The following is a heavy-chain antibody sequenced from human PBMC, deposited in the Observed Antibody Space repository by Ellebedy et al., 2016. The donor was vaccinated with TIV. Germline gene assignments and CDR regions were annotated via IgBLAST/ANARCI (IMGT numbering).Heavy chain of an antibody. J-gene: IGHJ4*02. Sequence: GGSLRLXXAASGFTFSSFGMHWVRQAPGKGLEWVALVSHDGNKYYAESVKGRFTVSRDNSKNTLYLQMNSLRAEDTAVYYCAKEGRRNYDTSGYPYYFDYWGQGILVTVSS. CDR2: VSHDGNK. CDR3: AKEGRRNYDTSGYPYYFDY. CDR1: GFTFSSFG. V-gene: IGHV3-30*18. D-gene: IGHD3-22*01.